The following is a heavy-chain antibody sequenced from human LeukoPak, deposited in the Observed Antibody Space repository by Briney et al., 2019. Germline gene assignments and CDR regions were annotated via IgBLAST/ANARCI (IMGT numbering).Heavy chain of an antibody. D-gene: IGHD3-22*01. CDR2: IIPIFGTA. Sequence: ASVKVSCKASGGAFSSYAISWVRQAPGQGLEWMGGIIPIFGTANYAQKFQGRVTITADESTSTAYMELSSLRSEDTAVYYCARLGPFYDSSGYGEYNWFDPWGQGTLVTVSS. V-gene: IGHV1-69*13. CDR1: GGAFSSYA. J-gene: IGHJ5*02. CDR3: ARLGPFYDSSGYGEYNWFDP.